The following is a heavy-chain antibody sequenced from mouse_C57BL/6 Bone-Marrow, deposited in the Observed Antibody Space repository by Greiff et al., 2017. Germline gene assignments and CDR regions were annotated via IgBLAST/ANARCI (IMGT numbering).Heavy chain of an antibody. V-gene: IGHV14-1*01. Sequence: VQLQQSGAELVRPGASVKLSCTASGFNITDYYMHWVKQRPEQGLEWIGRFDPEDGDTEYAPKFQGKATMTADTSSNTAYLQLSSLTSEDTAVYYCTTGYICDGSSCGYFDVWGTGTAVTVSS. J-gene: IGHJ1*03. CDR2: FDPEDGDT. CDR3: TTGYICDGSSCGYFDV. D-gene: IGHD1-1*01. CDR1: GFNITDYY.